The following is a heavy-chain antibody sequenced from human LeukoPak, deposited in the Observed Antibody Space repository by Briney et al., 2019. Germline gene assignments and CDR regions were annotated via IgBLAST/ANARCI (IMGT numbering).Heavy chain of an antibody. CDR1: GYTFTGYY. J-gene: IGHJ4*02. CDR3: AVVATITAVDY. D-gene: IGHD5-12*01. CDR2: INPNSGGT. Sequence: AASMKVSCKASGYTFTGYYMHWVRQAPGQGLEWMGWINPNSGGTDYAQKFQGRVTMTRDTSISTAYMELSRLRSDDTAVYYCAVVATITAVDYWGQGTLVTVSS. V-gene: IGHV1-2*02.